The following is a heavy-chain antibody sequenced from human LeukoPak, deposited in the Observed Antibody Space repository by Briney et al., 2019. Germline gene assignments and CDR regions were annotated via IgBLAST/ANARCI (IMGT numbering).Heavy chain of an antibody. CDR2: MSNNGAT. CDR3: ARSPQGTATTANWLDP. CDR1: GGSISGFY. J-gene: IGHJ5*02. Sequence: SETLSLTCTVSGGSISGFYWSWIRQPPGKGLEWIGYMSNNGATTYNPSLKSRVTISIDMSNNHFSLTLKSVTAADKAVYYCARSPQGTATTANWLDPWGQGTLVTVSS. D-gene: IGHD4-17*01. V-gene: IGHV4-59*01.